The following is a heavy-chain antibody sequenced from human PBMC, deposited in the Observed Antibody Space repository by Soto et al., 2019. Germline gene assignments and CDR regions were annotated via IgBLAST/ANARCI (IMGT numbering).Heavy chain of an antibody. CDR3: ARGPDDSDVPRWDY. V-gene: IGHV1-46*01. Sequence: QVQLVQSGAEVREPGASVRLSCKASGYTFTNFYLHWVRQAPGQGLEWMGIINTRGGTTAYAQKFRGRITVTRDTPTSTLYMELSNLRSEDTAVYYCARGPDDSDVPRWDYWGQGTRVTVSS. J-gene: IGHJ4*02. CDR1: GYTFTNFY. CDR2: INTRGGTT. D-gene: IGHD4-17*01.